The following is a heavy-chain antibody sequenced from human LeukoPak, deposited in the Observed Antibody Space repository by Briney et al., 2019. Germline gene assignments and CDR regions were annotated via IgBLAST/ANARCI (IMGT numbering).Heavy chain of an antibody. CDR3: ARGRVRRSWTWDY. D-gene: IGHD6-13*01. CDR1: GYTFTGYY. J-gene: IGHJ4*02. Sequence: ASVKVSCKASGYTFTGYYMHWVRQAPGQGLEWMGWINPNSGGTNYAQKFQGRVTMTRNTSISTAYMELSSLRSEDTAVYYCARGRVRRSWTWDYWGQGTLVTVSS. V-gene: IGHV1-2*02. CDR2: INPNSGGT.